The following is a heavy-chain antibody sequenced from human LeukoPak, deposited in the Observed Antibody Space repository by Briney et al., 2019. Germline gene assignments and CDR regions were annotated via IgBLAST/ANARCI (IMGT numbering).Heavy chain of an antibody. CDR3: ARSPYYYYYYMDV. J-gene: IGHJ6*03. V-gene: IGHV3-66*01. Sequence: GGSLRLSCAASGFTVSSNYMSWVRQAPGKGLEWVSVIYSGGSTYYAGSVKGRFTISRDNSKNTLYLQMGSLRAEDMAVYYCARSPYYYYYYMDVWGKGTTVTVSS. CDR1: GFTVSSNY. CDR2: IYSGGST.